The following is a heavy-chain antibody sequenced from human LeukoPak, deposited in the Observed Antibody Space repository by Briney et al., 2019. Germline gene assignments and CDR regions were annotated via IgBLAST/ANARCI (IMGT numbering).Heavy chain of an antibody. CDR3: AKDSLVSSGWSTGWVFDY. D-gene: IGHD6-19*01. V-gene: IGHV1-2*02. J-gene: IGHJ4*02. Sequence: GASVKVSCKASGYTFTGYYMHWVRQAPGQGLEWMGWINPNSGGTNYAQKFQGRVTMTRDTSISTAYMELSRLRSDDTAVYYCAKDSLVSSGWSTGWVFDYWGQGTLVTVSS. CDR1: GYTFTGYY. CDR2: INPNSGGT.